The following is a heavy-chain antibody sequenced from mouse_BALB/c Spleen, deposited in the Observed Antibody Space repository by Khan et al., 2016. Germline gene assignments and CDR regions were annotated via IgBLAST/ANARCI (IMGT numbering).Heavy chain of an antibody. CDR2: IRLQSNNYAT. J-gene: IGHJ3*01. V-gene: IGHV6-6*02. CDR3: TRPVAY. Sequence: EVKLEVSGGGLVQPGGSMKLSCVASGFTFSNYWMNWVRQFPEKGLEWIAEIRLQSNNYATHYAESVKGRFTISRDDSKSSVYLQMNNLRPEDTGIYYGTRPVAYWGQGTLVTVSA. CDR1: GFTFSNYW.